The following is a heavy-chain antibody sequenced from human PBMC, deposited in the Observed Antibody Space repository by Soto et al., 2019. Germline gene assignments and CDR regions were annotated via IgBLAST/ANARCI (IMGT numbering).Heavy chain of an antibody. D-gene: IGHD3-10*01. CDR1: GYAFTTYG. CDR2: ISAHNGNT. J-gene: IGHJ4*02. V-gene: IGHV1-18*01. Sequence: QVHLVQSGAEVKKPGASVKVSCKGSGYAFTTYGITWVRQAPGQGLEWMGWISAHNGNTNYAQKLQGRVTVTRDTSMSTADMELRSLRSDDSAVYYCARGRYGGHWGQGALVTGSS. CDR3: ARGRYGGH.